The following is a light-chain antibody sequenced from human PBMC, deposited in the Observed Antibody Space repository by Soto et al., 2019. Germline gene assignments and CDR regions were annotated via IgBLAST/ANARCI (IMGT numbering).Light chain of an antibody. Sequence: EIVLTQSPATLSLSPGERATLSCGASQSVRTVLAWYQQKPGQAPRLLIYDASTRATGVPARFSGSGSDTEFTLTMINLESEDFGVYYCQQRTEWPTISFGQGTRLDIK. V-gene: IGKV3-11*01. J-gene: IGKJ5*01. CDR3: QQRTEWPTIS. CDR2: DAS. CDR1: QSVRTV.